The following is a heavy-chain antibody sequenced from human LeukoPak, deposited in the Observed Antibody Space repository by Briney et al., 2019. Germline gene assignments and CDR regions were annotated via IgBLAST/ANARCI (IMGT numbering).Heavy chain of an antibody. CDR2: IYSGGST. J-gene: IGHJ4*02. CDR1: GFTVSSNY. CDR3: ARDQRRFGELLRFDY. V-gene: IGHV3-53*01. D-gene: IGHD3-10*01. Sequence: PGGSLRLSCAASGFTVSSNYMSWVRQAPGKGLECVSVIYSGGSTYYAHSVKGRFTISRDNSKNTLYLQMNSLRAEDTAVYYCARDQRRFGELLRFDYWGQGTLVTVSS.